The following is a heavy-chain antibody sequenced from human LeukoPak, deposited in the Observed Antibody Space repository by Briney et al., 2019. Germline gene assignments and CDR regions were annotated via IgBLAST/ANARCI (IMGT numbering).Heavy chain of an antibody. Sequence: GGSLRLSCAASGFTFSSYAMHWVRQAPGKGLEYVSAISSNGGSTYYANSVKGRFTISRDNSKNTLYLQMGSLRAEDMAVYYCARSRSEYSSGWYPKFDYWGQGTLVTVSS. J-gene: IGHJ4*02. D-gene: IGHD6-19*01. CDR1: GFTFSSYA. CDR3: ARSRSEYSSGWYPKFDY. CDR2: ISSNGGST. V-gene: IGHV3-64*01.